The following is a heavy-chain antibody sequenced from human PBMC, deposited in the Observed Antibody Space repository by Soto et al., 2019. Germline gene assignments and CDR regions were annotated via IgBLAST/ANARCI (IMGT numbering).Heavy chain of an antibody. CDR1: GGSFSGYY. Sequence: SETLSLTCAVYGGSFSGYYWSWIRQPPGKGLEWIGEINHSGSTNYNPSLKSRVTISVDTSKNQFSLKLSSVTAADTAVYHCARGRGNTYYDFWSGYYGGDYYYYGMDVWGQGTTVTVSS. V-gene: IGHV4-34*01. D-gene: IGHD3-3*01. CDR2: INHSGST. J-gene: IGHJ6*02. CDR3: ARGRGNTYYDFWSGYYGGDYYYYGMDV.